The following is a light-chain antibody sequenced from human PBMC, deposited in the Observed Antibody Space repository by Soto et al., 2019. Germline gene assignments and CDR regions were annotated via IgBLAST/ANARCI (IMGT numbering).Light chain of an antibody. J-gene: IGKJ5*01. CDR2: AAS. CDR1: QGISSY. Sequence: IQLTQSPSSLSASVGDRVTITCRASQGISSYLAWYQQKPGKAPKLLIYAASTLQGGVPSRFSGSGSGTDFTRTSSSLQPEDFATYYCQQLDTYPITCGQGTRLEIK. V-gene: IGKV1-9*01. CDR3: QQLDTYPIT.